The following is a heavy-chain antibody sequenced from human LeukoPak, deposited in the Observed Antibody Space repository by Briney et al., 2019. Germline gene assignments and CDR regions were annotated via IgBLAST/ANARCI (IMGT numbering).Heavy chain of an antibody. CDR1: GGSFSGYY. D-gene: IGHD4-23*01. V-gene: IGHV4-34*01. J-gene: IGHJ6*03. CDR2: INHSGST. Sequence: SETLSLTCAVYGGSFSGYYWSWVRQPPGKGLEWIGEINHSGSTNYNPSLKSRVTISVDTSKNQFSLKLSSVTAADTAVYYCARGGVTPPYYYYMDVWGKGTTVTVSS. CDR3: ARGGVTPPYYYYMDV.